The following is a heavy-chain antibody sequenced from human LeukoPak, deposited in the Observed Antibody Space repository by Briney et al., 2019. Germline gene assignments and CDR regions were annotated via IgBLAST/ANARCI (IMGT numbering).Heavy chain of an antibody. CDR2: ISGSGGST. Sequence: GGSLRLSCAASGFTFSSYAMSWVRQAPGKGLEWVSAISGSGGSTYYANSVKGRFTISRDNSKNTLYLQMNSLRAEDTAVYYCAKDRRGYYGSGSYEPPGDYWGQGTLVTVSS. J-gene: IGHJ4*02. V-gene: IGHV3-23*01. D-gene: IGHD3-10*01. CDR1: GFTFSSYA. CDR3: AKDRRGYYGSGSYEPPGDY.